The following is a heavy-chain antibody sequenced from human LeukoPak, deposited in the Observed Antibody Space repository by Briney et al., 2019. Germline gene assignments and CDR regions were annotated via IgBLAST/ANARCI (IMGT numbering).Heavy chain of an antibody. CDR1: GGSISSYY. CDR2: IYYSGST. CDR3: ARLVGYCSSTSCYRPFDI. Sequence: SSETLSLTCTVSGGSISSYYWSWIRQPPGKGLEWIGYIYYSGSTNYNPSLKSRVTISVDTSKNQFSLKLSSVTAADTAVYYCARLVGYCSSTSCYRPFDIWGQGTMVTVSS. V-gene: IGHV4-59*08. D-gene: IGHD2-2*01. J-gene: IGHJ3*02.